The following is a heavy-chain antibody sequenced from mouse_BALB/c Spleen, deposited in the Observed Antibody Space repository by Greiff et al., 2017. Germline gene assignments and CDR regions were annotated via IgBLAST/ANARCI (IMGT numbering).Heavy chain of an antibody. CDR3: ARITTGAWFAY. J-gene: IGHJ3*01. D-gene: IGHD2-4*01. CDR1: GFTFSSFG. V-gene: IGHV5-17*02. Sequence: EVQGVESGGGLVQPGGSRKLSCAASGFTFSSFGMHWVRQAPEKGLEWVAYISSGSSTIYYADTVKGRFTISRDNPKNTLFLQMTSLRSEDTAMYYCARITTGAWFAYWGQGTLVTVSA. CDR2: ISSGSSTI.